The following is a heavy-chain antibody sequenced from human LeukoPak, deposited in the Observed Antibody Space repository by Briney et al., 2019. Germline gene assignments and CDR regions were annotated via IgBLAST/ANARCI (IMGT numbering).Heavy chain of an antibody. D-gene: IGHD4-17*01. CDR3: ASTGTYGDYCFDY. V-gene: IGHV1-2*02. J-gene: IGHJ4*02. CDR2: TNPNSGGT. Sequence: GASVKVSCKASGYTFTGYYMHWVRQAPGQGLEWMGWTNPNSGGTNYAQKFQGRVTMTRDTSISTAYMELSRLRSDDTAVYYCASTGTYGDYCFDYWGQGTLVTVSS. CDR1: GYTFTGYY.